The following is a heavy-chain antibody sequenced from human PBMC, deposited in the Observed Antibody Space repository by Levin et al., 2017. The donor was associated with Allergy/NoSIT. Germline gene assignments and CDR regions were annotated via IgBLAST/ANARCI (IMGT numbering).Heavy chain of an antibody. J-gene: IGHJ4*02. CDR2: ISSSSSYT. CDR1: GFTFSDYY. Sequence: GESLKISCAASGFTFSDYYMSWIRQAPGKGLEWVSYISSSSSYTNYADSVKGRFTISRDNAKNSLYLQMNSLRAEDTAVYYCARGGYCSGGSCYPLAYWGQGTLVTVSS. D-gene: IGHD2-15*01. CDR3: ARGGYCSGGSCYPLAY. V-gene: IGHV3-11*05.